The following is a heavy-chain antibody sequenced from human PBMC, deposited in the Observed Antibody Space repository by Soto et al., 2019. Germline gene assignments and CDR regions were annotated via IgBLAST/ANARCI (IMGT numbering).Heavy chain of an antibody. V-gene: IGHV3-30*04. CDR3: AKTITTFGGSSTGRGALLDY. CDR1: GFSLSSYS. D-gene: IGHD3-3*01. J-gene: IGHJ4*02. Sequence: QVQLVESGGGVVQPGRSLRLSCAVSGFSLSSYSLHWVRQAPGKGLEWVSVISYDGNHEYYADSVKGRFSISRDNSKNTFYLQMNSLSSEDTAVYFCAKTITTFGGSSTGRGALLDYWGQGILVTVSS. CDR2: ISYDGNHE.